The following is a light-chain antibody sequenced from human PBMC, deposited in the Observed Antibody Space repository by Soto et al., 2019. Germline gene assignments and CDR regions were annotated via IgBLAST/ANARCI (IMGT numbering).Light chain of an antibody. CDR2: DAS. J-gene: IGKJ1*01. CDR1: QSIRNW. V-gene: IGKV1-5*01. Sequence: DIQMTQSPSTLSASVGDRVTITCRAGQSIRNWLAWYQQKPGEAPKLLIYDASSLKSGIPSRFSGSGSGTEFTLTISSLQPDDFATYSCQQYSNYSPFGQGTKVEIK. CDR3: QQYSNYSP.